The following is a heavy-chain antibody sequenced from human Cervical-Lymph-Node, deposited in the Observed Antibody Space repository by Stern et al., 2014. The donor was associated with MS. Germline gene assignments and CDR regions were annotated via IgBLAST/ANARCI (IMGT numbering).Heavy chain of an antibody. Sequence: EVQLVESGGGLVQPGRFLRLSCAGSRFNFDDYAMHWVRQAPGRGLEWVSSISWNSGSMEYADSVKGRFTISRDNAKNSLYLQMDSLRVEDTAIYYCAKDISSGRWEAQYYYGMDVWGRGTTVTVSS. J-gene: IGHJ6*02. CDR3: AKDISSGRWEAQYYYGMDV. D-gene: IGHD6-19*01. CDR1: RFNFDDYA. CDR2: ISWNSGSM. V-gene: IGHV3-9*01.